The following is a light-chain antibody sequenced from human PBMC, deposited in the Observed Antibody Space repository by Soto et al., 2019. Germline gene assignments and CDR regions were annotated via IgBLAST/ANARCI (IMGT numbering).Light chain of an antibody. CDR2: DAS. CDR1: QSVTNNY. J-gene: IGKJ1*01. Sequence: EIVLTQSPGTLSLSPGERATLSCRASQSVTNNYLDWFQQKPGQAPRLLIYDASIRADGIPDRFSGSGSETDFTLTISRLEPEDSAVYYCQQCSFSPRTFGQGTKVEIK. V-gene: IGKV3-20*01. CDR3: QQCSFSPRT.